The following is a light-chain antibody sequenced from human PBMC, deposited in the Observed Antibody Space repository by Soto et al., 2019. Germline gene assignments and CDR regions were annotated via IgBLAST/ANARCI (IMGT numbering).Light chain of an antibody. CDR1: QRFNSAY. CDR3: HHHVDSPWG. J-gene: IGKJ1*01. V-gene: IGKV3-20*01. CDR2: ASS. Sequence: EIVLTQSPGTLSLYPGERATLSCRASQRFNSAYLAWYQKKPGQPPRLLIYASSNRAAGIPDRFSASASGTEFTLTISSLEPADFAVYYCHHHVDSPWGLGQGTKVEIK.